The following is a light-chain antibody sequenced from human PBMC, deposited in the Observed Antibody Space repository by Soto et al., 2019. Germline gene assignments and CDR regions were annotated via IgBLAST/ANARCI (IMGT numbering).Light chain of an antibody. Sequence: IVLTQSPGTLSLSPWERATLSCRASQSVSSSYLAWYQQKPGQAPRLLIYGASSRATGIPDRFSGGASGTFSTPTISRLQPEYVAVYYCQQYSSSGTFGQGTKVDIK. CDR1: QSVSSSY. CDR2: GAS. J-gene: IGKJ1*01. CDR3: QQYSSSGT. V-gene: IGKV3-20*01.